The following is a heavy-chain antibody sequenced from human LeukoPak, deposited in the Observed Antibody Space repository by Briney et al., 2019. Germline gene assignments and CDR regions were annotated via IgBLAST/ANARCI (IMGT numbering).Heavy chain of an antibody. Sequence: GGSLSLSCAASGFTFSSYAMSWVRQAPGRGREWVSSISGSGGSTYYADYVQGRFTISRDNSKNTLYLQMISLRAEDTALYYGATHPDNDYVCGSYRHAFDIWGQGTMVTVSS. CDR2: ISGSGGST. CDR3: ATHPDNDYVCGSYRHAFDI. J-gene: IGHJ3*02. D-gene: IGHD3-16*02. CDR1: GFTFSSYA. V-gene: IGHV3-23*01.